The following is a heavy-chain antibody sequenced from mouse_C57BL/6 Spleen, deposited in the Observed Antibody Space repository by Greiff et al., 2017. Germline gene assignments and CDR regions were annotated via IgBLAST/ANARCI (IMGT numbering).Heavy chain of an antibody. Sequence: EVKLMESGGGLVKPGGSLKLSCAASGFTFSSYAMSWVRQTPEKRLEWVAYISSGGDYIYYADTVKGRFTISRDNARNTLYLQMSSLKSEDTAMYYCTREDWHYAMDYWGQGTSVTVSS. D-gene: IGHD4-1*01. J-gene: IGHJ4*01. CDR3: TREDWHYAMDY. CDR1: GFTFSSYA. CDR2: ISSGGDYI. V-gene: IGHV5-9-1*02.